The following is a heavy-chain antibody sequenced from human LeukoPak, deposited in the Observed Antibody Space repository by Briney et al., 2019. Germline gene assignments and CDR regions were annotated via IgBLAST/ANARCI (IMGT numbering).Heavy chain of an antibody. CDR3: ARLEEDYYGSGSWEEPRSYYFDY. J-gene: IGHJ4*02. D-gene: IGHD3-10*01. V-gene: IGHV4-39*07. Sequence: PSETLSLTCTVSGGSISSSSYYWGWIRQPPGKGLEWIGSIYHSGSTYYNPSLKSRVTISVDTSKNQFSLKLSSVTAADTAVYYCARLEEDYYGSGSWEEPRSYYFDYWGQGTLVTVSS. CDR1: GGSISSSSYY. CDR2: IYHSGST.